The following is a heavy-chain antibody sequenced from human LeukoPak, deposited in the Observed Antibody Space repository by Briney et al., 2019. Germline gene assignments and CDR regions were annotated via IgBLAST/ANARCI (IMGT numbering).Heavy chain of an antibody. D-gene: IGHD1-26*01. CDR1: GFSFSSDA. J-gene: IGHJ4*02. CDR2: SCGSGVYT. CDR3: AKRRGGATDF. Sequence: RGSLSLSCAASGFSFSSDAMTGVRPAPGRGVEGVSTSCGSGVYTYDADSVKGRLTHSRNNSKKTLYLQMDSLGADDTAVYYFAKRRGGATDFWGQGPLGTVSS. V-gene: IGHV3-23*01.